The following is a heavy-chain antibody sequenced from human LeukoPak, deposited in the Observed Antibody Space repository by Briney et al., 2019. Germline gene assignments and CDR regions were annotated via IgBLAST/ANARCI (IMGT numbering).Heavy chain of an antibody. CDR1: GVSISSYY. CDR2: IYYSGST. V-gene: IGHV4-59*01. J-gene: IGHJ6*02. Sequence: SETLSLTCTVSGVSISSYYWSWIRQPPGKGLEWIGYIYYSGSTNYNPSLKSRVTISVDTSKNQFSLKLNSVTAADTAVYYCARDSYYGMDVWGQGTTVTVSS. CDR3: ARDSYYGMDV.